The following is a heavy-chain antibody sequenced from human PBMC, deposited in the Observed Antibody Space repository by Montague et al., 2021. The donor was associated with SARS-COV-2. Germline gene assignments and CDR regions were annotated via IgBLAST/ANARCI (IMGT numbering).Heavy chain of an antibody. V-gene: IGHV4-39*01. J-gene: IGHJ3*02. D-gene: IGHD3-22*01. Sequence: ETLSLTCTVAGGSISSSSYYWGWIRQPPGKGLEWIGSIDYSGSTYYKRCVKSRVTISVDTSKNQFSLKLSSVTAADTAVYYCTRHPGITMIVVVILSAFDIWGQGTMVTVSS. CDR2: IDYSGST. CDR3: TRHPGITMIVVVILSAFDI. CDR1: GGSISSSSYY.